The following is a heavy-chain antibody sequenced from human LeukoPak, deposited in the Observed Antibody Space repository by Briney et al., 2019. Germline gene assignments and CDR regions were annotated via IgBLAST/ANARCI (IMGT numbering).Heavy chain of an antibody. J-gene: IGHJ4*02. D-gene: IGHD6-13*01. Sequence: SETLSLTCTVSGGSIGSSSSYFWAWIRQPPGKGLDWIGTMSNSGTTYYNPSLKSRVTISGDTSKNQFSLKLNSVTAADTAVFYCARRSQTTAGRGIDYWGQGILVTVSS. CDR3: ARRSQTTAGRGIDY. CDR1: GGSIGSSSSYF. V-gene: IGHV4-39*01. CDR2: MSNSGTT.